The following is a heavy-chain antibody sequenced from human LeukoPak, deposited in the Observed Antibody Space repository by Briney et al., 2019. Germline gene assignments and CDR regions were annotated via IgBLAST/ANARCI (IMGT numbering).Heavy chain of an antibody. CDR2: ISSNGGST. J-gene: IGHJ5*02. CDR3: VGVRWFGGSNWFDP. Sequence: AGSLRLSSSASGFTFSTSAMHWVRQAPGKGLEYVSAISSNGGSTYYADSVKGRFTISRDNSKNTLHLQMSSLRAEDTAVYYCVGVRWFGGSNWFDPWGQGTMVTSSS. CDR1: GFTFSTSA. D-gene: IGHD3-10*01. V-gene: IGHV3-64D*09.